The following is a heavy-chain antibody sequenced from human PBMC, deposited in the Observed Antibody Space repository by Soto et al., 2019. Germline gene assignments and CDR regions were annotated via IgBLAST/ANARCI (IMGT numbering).Heavy chain of an antibody. Sequence: SETLSLTCTISGGSISVYYWSWVRQPPGHELEWIGYIYASGSPYHNPSLRSRVPISADTSKNQISLKLTSPTAADTAVYYGARGVGSSPPRYWGRGTLVTVSS. CDR2: IYASGSP. CDR3: ARGVGSSPPRY. V-gene: IGHV4-59*01. J-gene: IGHJ4*02. D-gene: IGHD1-26*01. CDR1: GGSISVYY.